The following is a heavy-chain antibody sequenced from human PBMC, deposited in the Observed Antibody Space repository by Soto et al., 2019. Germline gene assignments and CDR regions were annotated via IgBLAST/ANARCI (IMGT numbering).Heavy chain of an antibody. Sequence: QVQLVQSGAEVKKPGSSVKVSCKASGGTFSSYTISWVRQAPGQGLEWMGRIIPILGIANYAQKFQGRVTITADKSTSTAAMELSSVRSEDTAVYHCARDPHYYGSGSVWFDPWGKGTLVTVSS. J-gene: IGHJ5*02. D-gene: IGHD3-10*01. CDR3: ARDPHYYGSGSVWFDP. CDR2: IIPILGIA. V-gene: IGHV1-69*08. CDR1: GGTFSSYT.